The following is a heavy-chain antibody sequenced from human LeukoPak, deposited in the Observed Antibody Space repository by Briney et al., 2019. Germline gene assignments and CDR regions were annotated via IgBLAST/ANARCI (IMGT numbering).Heavy chain of an antibody. J-gene: IGHJ4*02. CDR2: IYPGDSDT. D-gene: IGHD1-26*01. CDR1: GYSFTSYW. Sequence: GESLKISCKGSGYSFTSYWIGWVRQMPGKGLEWMGIIYPGDSDTRYSPSFQGQVTISADKSISTAYLQWSSLKASDTAMYYCARDSGSYYVEYYFDYWGQGTLVTVSS. V-gene: IGHV5-51*01. CDR3: ARDSGSYYVEYYFDY.